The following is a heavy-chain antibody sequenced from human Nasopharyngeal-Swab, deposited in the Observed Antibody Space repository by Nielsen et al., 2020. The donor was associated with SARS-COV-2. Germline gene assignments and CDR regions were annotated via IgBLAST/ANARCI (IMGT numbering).Heavy chain of an antibody. CDR2: MNPNSGNT. V-gene: IGHV1-8*01. CDR3: ARSYLYYDFWSGHGGWFDP. J-gene: IGHJ5*02. D-gene: IGHD3-3*01. CDR1: GYTFTSYD. Sequence: ASVKVSCKASGYTFTSYDINWVRQATGQGLEWMGWMNPNSGNTGYAQKFQGRVTMTRNTSISTAYMELSSLGSEDTAVYYCARSYLYYDFWSGHGGWFDPWGQGTLVTVSS.